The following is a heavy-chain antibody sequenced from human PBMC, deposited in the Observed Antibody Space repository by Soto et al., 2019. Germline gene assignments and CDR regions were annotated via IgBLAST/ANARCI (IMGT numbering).Heavy chain of an antibody. Sequence: EVQLVESGGGLLQTGGSLRLSCVASGFTFSSYTLNWVRQAPGKGLEWVSYISRSSSTIYYADSVKGRFTISRDNAKNSLYLQMNSLRADDTAVYYCAREGLGVNAFDIWGQGTMVTVS. CDR1: GFTFSSYT. CDR2: ISRSSSTI. V-gene: IGHV3-48*01. D-gene: IGHD2-21*01. J-gene: IGHJ3*02. CDR3: AREGLGVNAFDI.